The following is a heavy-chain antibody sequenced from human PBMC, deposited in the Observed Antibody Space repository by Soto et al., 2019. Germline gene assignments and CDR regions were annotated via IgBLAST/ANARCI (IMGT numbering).Heavy chain of an antibody. V-gene: IGHV4-4*07. J-gene: IGHJ6*02. D-gene: IGHD2-15*01. Sequence: SETLCLTCTVSGGSISSYYWSWIRQPAGKGLEWIGRIYTSGSTNYNPSLKSRVTMSVDTSKNQFSLKLSSVTAADTAVYYCARVGCSGGSCYYYYYYGMDVWGQGTTVTVSS. CDR1: GGSISSYY. CDR3: ARVGCSGGSCYYYYYYGMDV. CDR2: IYTSGST.